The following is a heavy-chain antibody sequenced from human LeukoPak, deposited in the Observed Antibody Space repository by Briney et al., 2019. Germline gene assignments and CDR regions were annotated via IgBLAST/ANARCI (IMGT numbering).Heavy chain of an antibody. Sequence: PGGSLRLSCAASGFTFSNFLMTWVRQAPGKGPEWVSRINGDGSDTTYADSVKGRFTISRDNAKNTLYLQMNSLRVEDTAVYFCARVYSGGVATIASPYYWGQGILVTVSS. D-gene: IGHD5-12*01. J-gene: IGHJ4*02. CDR2: INGDGSDT. CDR3: ARVYSGGVATIASPYY. V-gene: IGHV3-74*01. CDR1: GFTFSNFL.